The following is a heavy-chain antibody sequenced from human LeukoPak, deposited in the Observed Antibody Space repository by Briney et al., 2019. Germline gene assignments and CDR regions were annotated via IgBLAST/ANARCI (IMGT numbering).Heavy chain of an antibody. V-gene: IGHV4-31*03. CDR2: IYYGGST. Sequence: SETLSLTCTVSGGSISSGGYYWSWIRQHPGKGLEWIGYIYYGGSTYYNPSLKSRVTISVDTSKNQFSLKLSSVTAADTAVYYCARRKGDEDFDYWGQGTLVTVSS. D-gene: IGHD1-14*01. J-gene: IGHJ4*02. CDR3: ARRKGDEDFDY. CDR1: GGSISSGGYY.